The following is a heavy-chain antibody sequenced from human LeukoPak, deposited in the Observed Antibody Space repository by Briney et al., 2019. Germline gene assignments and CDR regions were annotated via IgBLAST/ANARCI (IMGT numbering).Heavy chain of an antibody. CDR3: ARDFPDCSSTSCYVARRSRRPQMDV. CDR2: ISSSGSTI. CDR1: GFTFSDYY. J-gene: IGHJ6*02. V-gene: IGHV3-11*01. D-gene: IGHD2-2*01. Sequence: GGSLRLSCAASGFTFSDYYMSWIRQAPGKGLEWVSYISSSGSTIYYADSVKGRFTISRDNAKNSLYLQMNSLRAEDTAVYYCARDFPDCSSTSCYVARRSRRPQMDVWGQGTTVTVSS.